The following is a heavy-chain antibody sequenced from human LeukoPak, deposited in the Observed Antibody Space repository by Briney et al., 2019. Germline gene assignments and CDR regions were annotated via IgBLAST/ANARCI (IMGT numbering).Heavy chain of an antibody. CDR2: INPNSGGT. D-gene: IGHD4-11*01. CDR3: ARVTVTTGGQYYYYYYMDV. CDR1: GYTFTGYY. Sequence: ASVKVSCKASGYTFTGYYMHWVRQAPGQGLEWMGWINPNSGGTNYAQKLQGRVTMTRDTSISTAYMELSRLRSDDTAVYYCARVTVTTGGQYYYYYYMDVWGKGTTVTVSS. V-gene: IGHV1-2*02. J-gene: IGHJ6*03.